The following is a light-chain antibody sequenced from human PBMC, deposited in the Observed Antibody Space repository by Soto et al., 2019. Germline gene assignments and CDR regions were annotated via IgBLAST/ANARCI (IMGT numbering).Light chain of an antibody. J-gene: IGLJ2*01. V-gene: IGLV2-14*01. Sequence: QSVLTQPASVSGSPGQSITISCTGTSSDVGGYHYVSWYQQYPGKAPKLMIYEVSNRPSGVSNRFSGSRSGYTASLTISGLQAEDEADYYCTSYTSRSTLVFGGGTKLTVL. CDR2: EVS. CDR1: SSDVGGYHY. CDR3: TSYTSRSTLV.